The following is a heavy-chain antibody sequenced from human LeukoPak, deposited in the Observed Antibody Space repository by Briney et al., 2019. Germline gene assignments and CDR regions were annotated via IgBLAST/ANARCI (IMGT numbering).Heavy chain of an antibody. CDR1: GGSISSYY. V-gene: IGHV4-4*07. CDR3: AIYDSSGAYFQQ. Sequence: SETLSLTCTVSGGSISSYYWTWIRQPAGKGLEWIGRIYTSGSTDFNPSLKSRVTMSVDTSKNQFSLWLTSVTAADTAVYFCAIYDSSGAYFQQGGQGTLVTVSS. CDR2: IYTSGST. D-gene: IGHD3-22*01. J-gene: IGHJ1*01.